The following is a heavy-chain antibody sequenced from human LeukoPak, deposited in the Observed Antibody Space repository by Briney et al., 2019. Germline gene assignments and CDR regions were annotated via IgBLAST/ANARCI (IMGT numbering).Heavy chain of an antibody. CDR3: AKGSMIVATSPFDI. V-gene: IGHV3-30*02. D-gene: IGHD3-22*01. Sequence: GGSLRLSCAASGFTFSGYGMYWVRQAPGKGLEWVAFIPYDGSDKYHADSVKGRFTISRDNSKNTLYLQMNSLSAAETDGYYCAKGSMIVATSPFDIWGQGTMVTVSS. J-gene: IGHJ3*02. CDR2: IPYDGSDK. CDR1: GFTFSGYG.